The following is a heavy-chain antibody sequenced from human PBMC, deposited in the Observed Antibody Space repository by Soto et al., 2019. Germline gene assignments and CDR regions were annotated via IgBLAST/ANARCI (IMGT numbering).Heavy chain of an antibody. CDR3: ARGGYCNGGNCYSHYYYAMDV. D-gene: IGHD2-15*01. V-gene: IGHV3-74*01. CDR1: GFIFNDYW. Sequence: EVQLVESGGGLVQPGGSLRLSCAASGFIFNDYWMHWVRQAPGKGLVWVSRIKSDGSSTSYADSVQGRFTISRDSATSTLYLQMNSLRVEDTAVYYCARGGYCNGGNCYSHYYYAMDVWGQGTTVSVSS. J-gene: IGHJ6*02. CDR2: IKSDGSST.